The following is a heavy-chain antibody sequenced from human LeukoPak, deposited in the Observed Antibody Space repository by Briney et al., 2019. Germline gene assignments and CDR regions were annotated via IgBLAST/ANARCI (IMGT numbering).Heavy chain of an antibody. Sequence: PGGSLRLSCAASGFTLNDYAMSWVRQAPGRGLEWVSAISGGGGATYYADSVKGRFTISRDNSKNTLYLQMDSLRAEDTAVYYCAKGGSSSWYYFDSWGQGTLVTVSS. CDR3: AKGGSSSWYYFDS. V-gene: IGHV3-23*01. CDR2: ISGGGGAT. CDR1: GFTLNDYA. J-gene: IGHJ4*02. D-gene: IGHD6-13*01.